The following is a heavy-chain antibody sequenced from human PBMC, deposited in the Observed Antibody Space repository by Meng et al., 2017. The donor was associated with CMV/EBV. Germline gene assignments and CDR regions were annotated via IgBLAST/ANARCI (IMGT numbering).Heavy chain of an antibody. CDR1: GFTFSSYA. CDR3: ARVIATADY. J-gene: IGHJ4*02. Sequence: GESLKISCAASGFTFSSYAMHWVRQAPGKGLEWVAVMSYDGSNKYYADSVKGRFTISRDNSKNTLYLQMNSLRAEDTAVYYCARVIATADYWGQGTLVTVSS. V-gene: IGHV3-30-3*01. D-gene: IGHD6-25*01. CDR2: MSYDGSNK.